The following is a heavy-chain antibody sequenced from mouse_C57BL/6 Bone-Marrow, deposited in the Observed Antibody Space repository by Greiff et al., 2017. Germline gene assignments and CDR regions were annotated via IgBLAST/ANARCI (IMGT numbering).Heavy chain of an antibody. D-gene: IGHD2-3*01. CDR1: GYTFTSYT. J-gene: IGHJ2*01. CDR2: INPSSGYT. CDR3: AGWHCDKLAWDY. Sequence: VQLQESGAELARPGASVKMSCKASGYTFTSYTMHWVKQRPGQGLEWIGYINPSSGYTKYNQKFKDKATLTADKSSSTAYMQLSSLTSEDSAVYYCAGWHCDKLAWDYWGQGTTLTGSS. V-gene: IGHV1-4*01.